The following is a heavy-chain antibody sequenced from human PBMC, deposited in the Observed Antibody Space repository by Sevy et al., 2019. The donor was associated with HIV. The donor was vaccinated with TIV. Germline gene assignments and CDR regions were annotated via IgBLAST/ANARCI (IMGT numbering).Heavy chain of an antibody. CDR1: GFSITNYN. CDR3: TRDDLPRVRGRLQRRPASMDV. J-gene: IGHJ6*02. Sequence: GGSLRPSCAASGFSITNYNMNWVRQAPGKGPEWVSSLSGSDAYIYYADSIKGRFTIARDRAKNSLFLQMNSLRDEDRAVYYCTRDDLPRVRGRLQRRPASMDVWGPGTTVTVSS. V-gene: IGHV3-21*01. CDR2: LSGSDAYI. D-gene: IGHD3-10*01.